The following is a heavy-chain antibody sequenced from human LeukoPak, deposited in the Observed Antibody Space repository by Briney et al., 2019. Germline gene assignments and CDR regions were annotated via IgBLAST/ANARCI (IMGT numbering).Heavy chain of an antibody. D-gene: IGHD3-16*01. CDR1: GGSISSGGYS. CDR3: ARVHDYVWGSYQGAFDI. CDR2: IYHSGST. J-gene: IGHJ3*02. Sequence: PSQTLSLTCAVSGGSISSGGYSWSWIRQPPGKGLEWIGYIYHSGSTYYNPSLKSRVTISVDRSKNQFSLKLSSVTAADTAVHYCARVHDYVWGSYQGAFDIWGQGTMVTVSS. V-gene: IGHV4-30-2*01.